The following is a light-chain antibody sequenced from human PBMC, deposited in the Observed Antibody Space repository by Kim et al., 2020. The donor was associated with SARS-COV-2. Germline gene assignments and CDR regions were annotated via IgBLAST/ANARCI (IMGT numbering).Light chain of an antibody. V-gene: IGKV3-20*01. J-gene: IGKJ5*01. CDR2: GAS. CDR1: RRVADSY. CDR3: QQYGDTPPST. Sequence: REKTTIPSCASRRVADSYLAWYRQTPGQAPSLLIYGASTRAPGIPERFSGSGSGRDFTLTISGLEPEDFAVFYCQQYGDTPPSTFGQGTRLEIK.